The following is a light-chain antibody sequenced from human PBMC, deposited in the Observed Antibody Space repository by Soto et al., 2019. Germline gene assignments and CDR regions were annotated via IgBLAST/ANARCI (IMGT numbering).Light chain of an antibody. CDR1: QSVSSN. V-gene: IGKV3-15*01. CDR3: QQYNNWPIT. Sequence: EIVLTQSPGTLSFSPGERATLSCRASQSVSSNLAWYQQKPGQAPRLLIYGASTRATGIPARFSGSGSGTEFTLTISSLQSEDFAVYYCQQYNNWPITFGQGTRLEIK. J-gene: IGKJ5*01. CDR2: GAS.